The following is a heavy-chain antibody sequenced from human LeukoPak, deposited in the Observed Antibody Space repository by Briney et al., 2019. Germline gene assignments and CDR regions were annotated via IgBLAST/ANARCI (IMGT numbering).Heavy chain of an antibody. CDR3: AREGYYDSSGYSN. CDR1: GYTFTSYA. Sequence: ASVKVSCKASGYTFTSYAMHWVRQAPGQRLEWMGWINAGNGNTKYPQKFQGRVTITRDTSASTAYMELSSLRSEDTAVYYCAREGYYDSSGYSNWGQGTLVTVSS. V-gene: IGHV1-3*01. D-gene: IGHD3-22*01. CDR2: INAGNGNT. J-gene: IGHJ4*02.